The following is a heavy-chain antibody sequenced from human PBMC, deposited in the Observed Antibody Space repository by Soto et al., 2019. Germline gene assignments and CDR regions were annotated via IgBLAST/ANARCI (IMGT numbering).Heavy chain of an antibody. V-gene: IGHV3-23*01. CDR1: GFTFGSYA. Sequence: GGSLRLSCAASGFTFGSYALSWVRQAPGKGLEWVSGISASGGTTYYAGSVKGRFTVSRDNSKNTLYLQMNSLRAEDTAVYYCAKGSQKSYYYYYGLDVWGQGTTVTVSS. CDR3: AKGSQKSYYYYYGLDV. CDR2: ISASGGTT. J-gene: IGHJ6*02. D-gene: IGHD6-13*01.